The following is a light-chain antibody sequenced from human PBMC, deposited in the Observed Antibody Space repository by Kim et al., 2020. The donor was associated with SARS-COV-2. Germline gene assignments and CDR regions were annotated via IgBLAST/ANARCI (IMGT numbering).Light chain of an antibody. CDR3: QSFDSSLIGSV. Sequence: VTISCTGSSSNIGAGYDVHWYQQLPGTAPKLLMYDNNNRPSGVPDRFSGSKSGTSASLAITGRQADDEADYYCQSFDSSLIGSVFGGGTKVTVL. J-gene: IGLJ3*02. CDR2: DNN. V-gene: IGLV1-40*01. CDR1: SSNIGAGYD.